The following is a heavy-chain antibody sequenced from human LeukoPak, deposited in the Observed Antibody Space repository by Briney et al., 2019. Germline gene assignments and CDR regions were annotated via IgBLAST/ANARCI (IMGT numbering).Heavy chain of an antibody. D-gene: IGHD3-22*01. J-gene: IGHJ4*02. CDR1: GGSISSGGYS. CDR2: IYYSGST. V-gene: IGHV4-31*03. CDR3: ARSVHYYDSSGSDFDY. Sequence: PSQTLSLTCTVSGGSISSGGYSWSWIRQHPGKGLEWIGYIYYSGSTYYNPSLKSRVTISVDTSKNQFSLKLSSVTAADTAVYYCARSVHYYDSSGSDFDYWGQGTLVTVSS.